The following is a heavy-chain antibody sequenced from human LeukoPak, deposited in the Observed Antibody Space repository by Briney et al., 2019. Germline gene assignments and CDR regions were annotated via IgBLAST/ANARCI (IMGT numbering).Heavy chain of an antibody. J-gene: IGHJ6*02. D-gene: IGHD3-10*01. V-gene: IGHV3-7*04. Sequence: GGSLRLSCAASGFALSNYWMSWGRQAPGKGLEWVANIKQDGSEKHYVDSVKGRFTISRDNAMNSLYLQMNSLRDEDTAVYYCARERYYHGSAVLSMDVWGQGTTVTVSS. CDR2: IKQDGSEK. CDR1: GFALSNYW. CDR3: ARERYYHGSAVLSMDV.